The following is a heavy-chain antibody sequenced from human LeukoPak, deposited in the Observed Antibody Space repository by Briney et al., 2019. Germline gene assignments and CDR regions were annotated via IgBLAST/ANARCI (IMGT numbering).Heavy chain of an antibody. CDR3: ASGLVGYYGSSGGKYFDY. CDR2: INNSGST. V-gene: IGHV4-34*01. D-gene: IGHD3-22*01. J-gene: IGHJ4*02. CDR1: GVSFSGYY. Sequence: SETLSLTCAVYGVSFSGYYWSWIRQPPGKGLEWIGEINNSGSTNYNPSLKSRVTISVNTSTTQCSLKLSSWTVADTAVYYGASGLVGYYGSSGGKYFDYWGQGTLVTVSS.